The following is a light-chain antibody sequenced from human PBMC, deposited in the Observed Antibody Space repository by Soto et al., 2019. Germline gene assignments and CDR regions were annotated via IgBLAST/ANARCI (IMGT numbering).Light chain of an antibody. J-gene: IGKJ1*01. CDR2: GAS. Sequence: EIVMTHSPVTLSVSPVERATLSFSSSQSVTNSYLAWYQQKPGQAPRLLIFGASTRAAGIPARFSASGSGTDFTLTISSLEPEDFAVYYCQQRTNWPRTFGQGTKVDIK. CDR3: QQRTNWPRT. CDR1: QSVTNSY. V-gene: IGKV3D-20*02.